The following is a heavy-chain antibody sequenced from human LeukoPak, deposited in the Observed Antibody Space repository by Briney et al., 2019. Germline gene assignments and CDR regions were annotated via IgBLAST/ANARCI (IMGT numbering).Heavy chain of an antibody. CDR2: ISGSGGST. Sequence: GGSLRLSCAASGFTFSNAWMSWVRQAPGKGLEWVSAISGSGGSTYYADSVKGRFTISRDNSKNTLYLQMNSLRAEDTAVYYCAKDRQAYQLLFSFFDYWGQGTLVTVSS. V-gene: IGHV3-23*01. J-gene: IGHJ4*02. D-gene: IGHD2-2*01. CDR1: GFTFSNAW. CDR3: AKDRQAYQLLFSFFDY.